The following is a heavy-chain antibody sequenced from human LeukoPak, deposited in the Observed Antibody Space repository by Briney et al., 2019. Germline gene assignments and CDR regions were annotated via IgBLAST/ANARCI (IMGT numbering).Heavy chain of an antibody. CDR3: ARAKYDSSGYYWFDP. D-gene: IGHD3-22*01. J-gene: IGHJ5*02. CDR2: ISAYNGYT. CDR1: GYTFTSYG. V-gene: IGHV1-18*01. Sequence: ASVKVSCKASGYTFTSYGISRVRQAPGQGLEWMGWISAYNGYTKYAEKLQGRVTMTTDTSTSTAYMELRGLRSDDTAVYYCARAKYDSSGYYWFDPWGQGTLVTVSS.